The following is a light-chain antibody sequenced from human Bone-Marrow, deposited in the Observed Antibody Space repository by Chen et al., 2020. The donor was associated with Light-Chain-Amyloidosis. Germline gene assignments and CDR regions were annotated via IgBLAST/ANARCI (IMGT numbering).Light chain of an antibody. CDR1: QSVSDN. V-gene: IGKV3-15*01. Sequence: EIVMTQSPATLSVSPGERATLSCRASQSVSDNLAWYQQKPGQAPRLLIHYASTRAAGIPARFSGSGYGIEFTLTISSLQSEDFAVYYCQQYNTWPQTFGQGTKVEIK. J-gene: IGKJ1*01. CDR3: QQYNTWPQT. CDR2: YAS.